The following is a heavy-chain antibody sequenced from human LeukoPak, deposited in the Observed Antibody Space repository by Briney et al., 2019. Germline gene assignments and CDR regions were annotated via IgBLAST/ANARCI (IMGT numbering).Heavy chain of an antibody. CDR1: GFAFSNYA. CDR2: ISGFNT. Sequence: GGSLRLSCTTSGFAFSNYAMNWVRQAPGKGPEWVSGISGFNTYYADSVKGRFTIFRDNSENVLYLQMDRLRAEDTAVYSCAKDVCTSPRCLLYFDSWGQGTLVTVSS. V-gene: IGHV3-23*01. D-gene: IGHD2-8*01. J-gene: IGHJ4*02. CDR3: AKDVCTSPRCLLYFDS.